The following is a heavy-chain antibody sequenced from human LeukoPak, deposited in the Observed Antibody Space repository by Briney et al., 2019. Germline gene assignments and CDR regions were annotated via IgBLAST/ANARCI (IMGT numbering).Heavy chain of an antibody. V-gene: IGHV3-23*01. CDR1: GFTVSSYA. D-gene: IGHD1-1*01. CDR2: IGYSAGDT. J-gene: IGHJ4*02. CDR3: ATTDDGHHHGVDH. Sequence: GGSLRLSCAASGFTVSSYAMTWVRQAPGKGLEWVSAIGYSAGDTYYADSVKGRFTISRDNSMNTLYLQMSSLRADDTALYYCATTDDGHHHGVDHWGQGTLVTVSS.